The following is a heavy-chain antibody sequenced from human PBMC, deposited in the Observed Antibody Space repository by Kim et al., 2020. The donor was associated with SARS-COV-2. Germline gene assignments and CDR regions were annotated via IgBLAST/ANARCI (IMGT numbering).Heavy chain of an antibody. CDR3: ARVWYDILTGYYYYYGMDV. D-gene: IGHD3-9*01. V-gene: IGHV3-48*02. Sequence: KGRFTIARDNAKNSLYLQMNSLRDEDTAVYYCARVWYDILTGYYYYYGMDVWGQGTTVTVSS. J-gene: IGHJ6*02.